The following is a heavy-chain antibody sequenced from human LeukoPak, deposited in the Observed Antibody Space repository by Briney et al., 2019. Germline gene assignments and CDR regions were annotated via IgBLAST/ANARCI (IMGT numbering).Heavy chain of an antibody. CDR1: GFTFSTYW. V-gene: IGHV3-74*01. CDR3: VRALYAAGNYYYPGDC. D-gene: IGHD3-10*01. J-gene: IGHJ4*02. CDR2: IDSDGSRR. Sequence: GGSLRLSCVASGFTFSTYWMHWVRGVPGKGGVCVSRIDSDGSRRTYADSVKGRFTISRDNAKNTLYLQMNSLRDEDTAVYYCVRALYAAGNYYYPGDCWGQGTLVTVSS.